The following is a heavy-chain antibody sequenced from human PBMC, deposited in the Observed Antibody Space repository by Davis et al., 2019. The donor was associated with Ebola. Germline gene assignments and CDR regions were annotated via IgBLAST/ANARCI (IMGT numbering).Heavy chain of an antibody. V-gene: IGHV3-7*04. D-gene: IGHD3-10*01. Sequence: GESLKISCAASGFTFSSYWMSWVRQAPGKGLEWVANIKQDGSEKYSVDSVKGRFTISRDNTKNSLSLQMNSLRAEDTAVYYCARAGSGSYHYYYGMDVWGQGTTVTVSS. CDR1: GFTFSSYW. CDR2: IKQDGSEK. CDR3: ARAGSGSYHYYYGMDV. J-gene: IGHJ6*02.